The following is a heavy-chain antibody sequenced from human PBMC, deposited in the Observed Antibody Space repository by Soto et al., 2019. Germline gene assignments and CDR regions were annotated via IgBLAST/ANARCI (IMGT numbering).Heavy chain of an antibody. D-gene: IGHD3-3*01. J-gene: IGHJ5*02. Sequence: PGGSLRLSCAASGFTFSSYWMHWVRQAPGKGLVWVSRINSDGISTSYADSVKGRFTISRDNAKNTLYLQMNSLRAEDTAVYYCARDLTSYDFWSARNWFDGSGSRPRNWFDPWGQGTLVTVSS. CDR1: GFTFSSYW. CDR3: ARDLTSYDFWSARNWFDGSGSRPRNWFDP. V-gene: IGHV3-74*01. CDR2: INSDGIST.